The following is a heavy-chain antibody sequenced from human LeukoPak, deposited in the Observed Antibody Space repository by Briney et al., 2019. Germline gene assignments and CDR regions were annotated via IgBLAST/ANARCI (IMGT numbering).Heavy chain of an antibody. V-gene: IGHV1-69*04. CDR1: GGTFSSYA. CDR3: ASVDSSGWQRARLYYYYYGMDV. Sequence: GASVKVSCKASGGTFSSYAISWVRQAPGQGLEWMGRIIPILGIANYAQKFQGRVTITADKSTSTAYMELSSLRSEDTAVYYCASVDSSGWQRARLYYYYYGMDVWGQGTTVTVSS. J-gene: IGHJ6*02. CDR2: IIPILGIA. D-gene: IGHD6-19*01.